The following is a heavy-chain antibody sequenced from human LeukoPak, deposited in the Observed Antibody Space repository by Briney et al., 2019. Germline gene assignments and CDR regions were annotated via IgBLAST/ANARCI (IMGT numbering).Heavy chain of an antibody. CDR2: IDPKSGGT. CDR3: ARGPVWGLDY. J-gene: IGHJ4*02. V-gene: IGHV1-2*02. D-gene: IGHD7-27*01. CDR1: GFSLIVYY. Sequence: ASVTVSCRASGFSLIVYYMHWVRQAPGRGLEWMGWIDPKSGGTSSAQSFQGRLTMTSDTSISTVYMELSGLRSDDTATYYCARGPVWGLDYWGLGTLVTVSS.